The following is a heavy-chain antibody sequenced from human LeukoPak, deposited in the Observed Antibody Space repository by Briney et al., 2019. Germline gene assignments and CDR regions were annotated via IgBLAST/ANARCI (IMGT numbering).Heavy chain of an antibody. V-gene: IGHV4-61*02. CDR2: IYTSGST. CDR3: ASALWFGELYIPFDY. D-gene: IGHD3-10*01. J-gene: IGHJ4*02. Sequence: PSETLSLTCTVSGGSISSGSYYWSWIRQPAGKGLEWIGRIYTSGSTNYNPSLKSRVTISVDTSKNQFSLKLSSVTAADTAVYYCASALWFGELYIPFDYWGQGTLVTVSS. CDR1: GGSISSGSYY.